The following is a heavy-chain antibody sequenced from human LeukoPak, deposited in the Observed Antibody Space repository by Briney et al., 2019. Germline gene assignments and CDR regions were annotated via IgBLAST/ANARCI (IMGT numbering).Heavy chain of an antibody. D-gene: IGHD6-13*01. Sequence: PGGSLRLSCAASGFTFSSYGMHWVRQAPGQGLEWVAVISYDGSNKYYEDSVKGRFTISRDNSKNTLYLQMNSLRAEDTAVYSCARGGGSSSWYYYFDYWGQGTLVTVSS. CDR3: ARGGGSSSWYYYFDY. CDR2: ISYDGSNK. CDR1: GFTFSSYG. V-gene: IGHV3-30*03. J-gene: IGHJ4*02.